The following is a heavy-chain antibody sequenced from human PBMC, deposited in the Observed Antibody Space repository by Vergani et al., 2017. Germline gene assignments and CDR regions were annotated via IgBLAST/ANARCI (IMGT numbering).Heavy chain of an antibody. J-gene: IGHJ3*02. CDR3: ATDRYSGSYSAGAFDI. V-gene: IGHV4-59*01. CDR2: IYYSGST. D-gene: IGHD1-26*01. CDR1: GGSISSYY. Sequence: QVHLQESGPRLVKPSETLSLTCTVSGGSISSYYWNWIRQPPGKGLEWIGYIYYSGSTNSNPSLKSRVTISVDTSKNQFSLKLRSVTAADTAVYYCATDRYSGSYSAGAFDIWGQGTMVTVSS.